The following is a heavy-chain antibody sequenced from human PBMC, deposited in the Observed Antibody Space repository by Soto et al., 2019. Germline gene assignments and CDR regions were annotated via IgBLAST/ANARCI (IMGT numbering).Heavy chain of an antibody. J-gene: IGHJ4*02. CDR3: ARSRLRYFDWLYYFDY. CDR2: IDWDDGK. CDR1: GFSLSTSGMC. Sequence: SGPTLVNPTQTLTLNCTFSGFSLSTSGMCVSWIRQPPGKALEWLALIDWDDGKYYSTSLKTRLTISKDTSKNQVVLTMTNMDPVDTATYYCARSRLRYFDWLYYFDYWGQGTLVTVSS. V-gene: IGHV2-70*01. D-gene: IGHD3-9*01.